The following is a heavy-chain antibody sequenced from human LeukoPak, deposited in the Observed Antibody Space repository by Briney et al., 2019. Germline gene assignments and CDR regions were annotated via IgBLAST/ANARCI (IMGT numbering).Heavy chain of an antibody. V-gene: IGHV3-23*01. CDR3: AKDVIMYYDFWSGSVLSPSFDY. CDR1: GFTFSSYA. CDR2: ISNSGGST. Sequence: GGSLRLSCAASGFTFSSYAMSWVRQAPGKGLEWVSSISNSGGSTYYADSVKGRFTISRDNSKNTLYLQMNSLRAEDTAVYYCAKDVIMYYDFWSGSVLSPSFDYCGQGTLVTVSS. J-gene: IGHJ4*02. D-gene: IGHD3-3*01.